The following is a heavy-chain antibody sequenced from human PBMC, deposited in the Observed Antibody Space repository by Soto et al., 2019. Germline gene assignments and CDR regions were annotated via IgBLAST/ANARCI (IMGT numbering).Heavy chain of an antibody. CDR1: GFTFSTYS. CDR3: EREYTAWPLAYGLDV. V-gene: IGHV3-21*01. J-gene: IGHJ6*02. D-gene: IGHD2-2*02. Sequence: PGVSLILSCGGSGFTFSTYSLNWVRQAPGKGLEWVSSISSRSDIYYADSVKGRFTISRDNAKNSVSLQMNSLRAEDTAVYYCEREYTAWPLAYGLDVWGQGTTVTVSS. CDR2: ISSRSDI.